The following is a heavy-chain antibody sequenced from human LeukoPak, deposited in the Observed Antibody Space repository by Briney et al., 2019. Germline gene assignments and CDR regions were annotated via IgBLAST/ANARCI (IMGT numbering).Heavy chain of an antibody. D-gene: IGHD1-7*01. Sequence: GGSLRLSCAASGFTFSGSAMHWVRQASGKGLEWVGRIRSKVNSYATAYAASVTGRFTISRDDSKNTAYQQMNSLKTEDTAVYYCISVDDGTTFDSWGQGTLVTVSS. CDR3: ISVDDGTTFDS. CDR1: GFTFSGSA. CDR2: IRSKVNSYAT. J-gene: IGHJ4*02. V-gene: IGHV3-73*01.